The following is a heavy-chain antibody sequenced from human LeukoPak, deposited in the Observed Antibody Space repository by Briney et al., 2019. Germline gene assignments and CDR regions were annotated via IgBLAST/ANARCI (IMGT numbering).Heavy chain of an antibody. CDR2: ISAFNGNT. CDR3: ARSPPSTGYDRFDT. D-gene: IGHD5-12*01. CDR1: GYMFNIYG. V-gene: IGHV1-18*01. Sequence: GASVKVSCKASGYMFNIYGIRWVRPAPGQGLEWMGRISAFNGNTNYARNFQDRVTMTTDTSTSTAYMELTSLRSDDTAVYYCARSPPSTGYDRFDTWGQGTLVTVSS. J-gene: IGHJ4*02.